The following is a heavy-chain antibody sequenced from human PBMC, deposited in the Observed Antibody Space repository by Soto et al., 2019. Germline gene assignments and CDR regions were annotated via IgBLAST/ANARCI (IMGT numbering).Heavy chain of an antibody. CDR3: ARTLYSYGTDY. Sequence: EVQLLESGGGLVQPGGSLRLSCAASGFTFSSYAMSWVRQAPGKGLEWVSAISGSGGSTYYADSVKGRFTISRDNSKNTMYLQMNSLRAEDTAVYDCARTLYSYGTDYWGQGTLVTVSS. D-gene: IGHD5-18*01. J-gene: IGHJ4*02. CDR2: ISGSGGST. V-gene: IGHV3-23*01. CDR1: GFTFSSYA.